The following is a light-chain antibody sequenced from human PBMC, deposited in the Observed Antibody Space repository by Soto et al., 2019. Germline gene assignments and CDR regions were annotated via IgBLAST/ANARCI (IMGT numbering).Light chain of an antibody. CDR3: QQFNSYPLT. J-gene: IGKJ3*01. CDR1: QGISSY. CDR2: AAS. V-gene: IGKV1-9*01. Sequence: DIQLTQSPSFLSASVGDRVTITCRASQGISSYLAWYQQKPGEAPKLLIYAASTLQSGVPSRFSGSGSGTEFTLTLSSLQPEDFATYYCQQFNSYPLTFGPGTKVDIK.